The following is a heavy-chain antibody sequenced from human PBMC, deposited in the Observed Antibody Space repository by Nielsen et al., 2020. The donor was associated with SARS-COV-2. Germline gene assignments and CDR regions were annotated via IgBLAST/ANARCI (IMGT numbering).Heavy chain of an antibody. D-gene: IGHD3-22*01. Sequence: WIRQPPGKGLEWVAVIWYDGSNKYYADSVKGRFTISRDNSKNTLYLQMNSLRAEDTAVYYCAKVVSSFGLNYYDSSGYYLDYWGQGTLVTVSS. V-gene: IGHV3-33*06. CDR3: AKVVSSFGLNYYDSSGYYLDY. J-gene: IGHJ4*02. CDR2: IWYDGSNK.